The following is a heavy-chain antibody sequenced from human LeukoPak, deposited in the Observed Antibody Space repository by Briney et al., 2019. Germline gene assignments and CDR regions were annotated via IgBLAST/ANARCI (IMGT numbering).Heavy chain of an antibody. CDR2: IYYSGST. V-gene: IGHV4-39*01. J-gene: IGHJ4*02. Sequence: PSETLSLTCTVSGGSISSSSYYWGWIRQPPGKGLEWIGSIYYSGSTYYNPSLKSRVTISVDTSKNQFSLKLSSVTAADTAVYYCARAPYGGNPHFGYWGQGTLVTVSS. CDR3: ARAPYGGNPHFGY. D-gene: IGHD4-23*01. CDR1: GGSISSSSYY.